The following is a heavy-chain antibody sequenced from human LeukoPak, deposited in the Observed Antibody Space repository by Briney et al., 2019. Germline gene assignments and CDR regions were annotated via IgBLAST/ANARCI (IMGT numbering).Heavy chain of an antibody. CDR1: GGSISSYY. CDR2: IYYSGST. CDR3: AREGIAAAGTLFDY. D-gene: IGHD6-13*01. J-gene: IGHJ4*02. V-gene: IGHV4-59*01. Sequence: SETLSRTCTVSGGSISSYYRSWIRQPPGKGLEWIGYIYYSGSTNYNPSLKSRVTISVDTSKNQFSLKLSSVTAADTAVYYCAREGIAAAGTLFDYWGQGTLVTVSS.